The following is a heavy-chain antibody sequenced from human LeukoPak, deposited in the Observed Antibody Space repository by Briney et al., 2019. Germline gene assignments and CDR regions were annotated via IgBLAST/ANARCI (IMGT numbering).Heavy chain of an antibody. J-gene: IGHJ6*02. CDR1: GFTFSSYA. Sequence: GGSLRLSCAASGFTFSSYAMSWVRQAPGKGLEWVSAISGSGGSTYYADSVKGRFTISRDNSKNTLYLQMNSLRAEDTAVYYCARDVAVRASYYYYYGMDVWGQGTTVTVSS. V-gene: IGHV3-23*01. D-gene: IGHD3-10*01. CDR3: ARDVAVRASYYYYYGMDV. CDR2: ISGSGGST.